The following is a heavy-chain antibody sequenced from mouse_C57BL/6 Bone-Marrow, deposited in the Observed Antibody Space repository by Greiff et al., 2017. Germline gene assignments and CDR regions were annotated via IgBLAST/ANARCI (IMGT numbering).Heavy chain of an antibody. V-gene: IGHV5-4*01. CDR1: GFTFSSYA. Sequence: EVQGVESGGGLVKPGGSLKLSCAASGFTFSSYAMSWVRQTPAKRLEWVATISDGGSYTYYPDNVKGRSTISRDNAKNNLYLQMSHLTSEDTAMYYCGRSGWLLPPFAYWGQGTLVTVSA. J-gene: IGHJ3*01. CDR3: GRSGWLLPPFAY. CDR2: ISDGGSYT. D-gene: IGHD2-3*01.